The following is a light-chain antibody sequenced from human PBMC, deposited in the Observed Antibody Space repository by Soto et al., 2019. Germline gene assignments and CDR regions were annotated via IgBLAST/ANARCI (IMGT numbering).Light chain of an antibody. CDR3: QSYDTSLSGV. J-gene: IGLJ2*01. Sequence: QSVLTQPPSVSGAPGQRVTISCTGRSSNIGAGYDVHWYQQLPGTAPKLLIYANTNRPSGVPDRFSGSKSGTSASLAITGLQAEDEADYYCQSYDTSLSGVFGGGTKVTVL. V-gene: IGLV1-40*01. CDR2: ANT. CDR1: SSNIGAGYD.